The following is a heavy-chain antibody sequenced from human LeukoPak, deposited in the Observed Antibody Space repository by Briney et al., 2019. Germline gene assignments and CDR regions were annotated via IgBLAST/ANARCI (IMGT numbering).Heavy chain of an antibody. Sequence: GGSLRLSCAASGFTFDDYAMHWVRQAPGKGLEWVSGISWNSGSIGYADSVKGRFTISRDNSKNTLYLQMNSLRAEDTAVYYCARGGGALGPLLWFGEGWFDPWGQGTLVTVSS. CDR3: ARGGGALGPLLWFGEGWFDP. D-gene: IGHD3-10*01. CDR2: ISWNSGSI. V-gene: IGHV3-9*01. CDR1: GFTFDDYA. J-gene: IGHJ5*02.